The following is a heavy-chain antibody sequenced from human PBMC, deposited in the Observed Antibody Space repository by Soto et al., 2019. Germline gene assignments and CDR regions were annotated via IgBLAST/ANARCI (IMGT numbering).Heavy chain of an antibody. J-gene: IGHJ2*01. D-gene: IGHD3-22*01. CDR3: ERGSQRYYDSSGYSLWYFDL. CDR1: GFTLSSYS. CDR2: ISSSGSAM. V-gene: IGHV3-48*02. Sequence: EVQLVESGGGLVQPGGSLRLSCAVSGFTLSSYSLNWVRQAPGKGLGWVSYISSSGSAMYFADSVKGRFTISRDNAKTSLYLQMNSLGDEDTAVYYCERGSQRYYDSSGYSLWYFDLWGRGTLVTVS.